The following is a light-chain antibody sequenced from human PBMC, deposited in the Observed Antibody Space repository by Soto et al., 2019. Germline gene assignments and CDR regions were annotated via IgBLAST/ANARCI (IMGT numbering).Light chain of an antibody. CDR2: DVS. CDR1: QTISSW. J-gene: IGKJ2*01. V-gene: IGKV1-5*01. Sequence: DNQITQSPSTLSAFVGDRVTITCRSSQTISSWLAWYQQKPGRAPKLLIYDVSRLQSGVPSRFSGSGSGTEFTLTISSLQFDDFATFYCQQYDTYPYTFGQGTKVDIK. CDR3: QQYDTYPYT.